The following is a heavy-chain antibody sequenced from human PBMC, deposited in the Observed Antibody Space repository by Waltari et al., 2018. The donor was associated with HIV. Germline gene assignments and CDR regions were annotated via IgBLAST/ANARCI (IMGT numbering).Heavy chain of an antibody. V-gene: IGHV3-9*01. CDR2: FSWSSGSI. Sequence: EVQLVESGGGLVQPGRSLRLSCTGSGFKFDAYAMHLVRQSPGKGLEWVSGFSWSSGSIGYADSGKGRFTISRDKARNSLYLDMNILRPEDTAVYYCVKDRGIAVRPPYYFGLDVWGQGTTVTVSS. CDR1: GFKFDAYA. CDR3: VKDRGIAVRPPYYFGLDV. D-gene: IGHD6-6*01. J-gene: IGHJ6*02.